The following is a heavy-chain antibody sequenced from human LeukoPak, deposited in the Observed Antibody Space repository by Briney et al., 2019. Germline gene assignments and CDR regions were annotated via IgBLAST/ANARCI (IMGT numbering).Heavy chain of an antibody. CDR2: IYYSGST. Sequence: SETLSLTCTVSGGSISSGGYYWSWIRQHPGKGLEWIGYIYYSGSTYYNPSLKSRVTISVDTSKNQFSLKLSSVTAADTAVYYCAREAIVYVWGSYRYDYFDYWGQGTLVTVSS. V-gene: IGHV4-31*03. CDR3: AREAIVYVWGSYRYDYFDY. D-gene: IGHD3-16*02. CDR1: GGSISSGGYY. J-gene: IGHJ4*02.